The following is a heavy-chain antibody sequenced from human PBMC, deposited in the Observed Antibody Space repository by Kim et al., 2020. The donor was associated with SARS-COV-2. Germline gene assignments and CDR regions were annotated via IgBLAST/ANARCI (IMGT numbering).Heavy chain of an antibody. Sequence: SVKVSCKASGGTFSSYAISWVRQAPGQGLEWMGGIIPIFGTANYAQKFQGRVTITADESTSTAYMELSSLRSEDTAVYYCARDVRPYSSSWYRFDYWGQGTLVTVSS. CDR3: ARDVRPYSSSWYRFDY. J-gene: IGHJ4*02. CDR2: IIPIFGTA. D-gene: IGHD6-13*01. V-gene: IGHV1-69*13. CDR1: GGTFSSYA.